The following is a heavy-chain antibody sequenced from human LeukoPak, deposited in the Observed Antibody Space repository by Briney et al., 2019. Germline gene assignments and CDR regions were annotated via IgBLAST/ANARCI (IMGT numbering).Heavy chain of an antibody. Sequence: PGGSLRLSCAASGFTVSNNYMAWVRQAPGKGLEWVSVIYSGGSTYYADSVKGRFTISRDNSKNTLYLQMNSLRAEDTAVYYCAREVGWNYFDYWGQGTLVTVSS. CDR2: IYSGGST. J-gene: IGHJ4*02. CDR3: AREVGWNYFDY. V-gene: IGHV3-66*01. D-gene: IGHD6-19*01. CDR1: GFTVSNNY.